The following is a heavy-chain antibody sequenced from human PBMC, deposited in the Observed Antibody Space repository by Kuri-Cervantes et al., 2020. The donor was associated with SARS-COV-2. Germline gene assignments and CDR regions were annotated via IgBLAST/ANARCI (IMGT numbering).Heavy chain of an antibody. CDR2: INPDGSGR. V-gene: IGHV3-7*01. D-gene: IGHD6-25*01. Sequence: GGFRRLSFAAPGLTLISHWMGWVRKPPGKGLEWVANINPDGSGRFCVDTVKGRFTISRDTAKSSLFLQMKSLRVKATAIYYCVRGGAAEYWGQGNLVTVSS. J-gene: IGHJ4*02. CDR3: VRGGAAEY. CDR1: GLTLISHW.